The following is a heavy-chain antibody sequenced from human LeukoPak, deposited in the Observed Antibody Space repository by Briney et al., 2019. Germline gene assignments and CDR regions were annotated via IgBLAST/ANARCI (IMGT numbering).Heavy chain of an antibody. CDR1: GGSISSYY. V-gene: IGHV4-4*07. CDR2: IYTSGST. CDR3: ARCYDSSGYYSLGYYYYMDV. J-gene: IGHJ6*03. D-gene: IGHD3-22*01. Sequence: SETLSLTCTVSGGSISSYYWSWIRQPAGKGLEWIGRIYTSGSTNYNPSLKSRVTMSVDTSKNQFSLKLSSVTAADTAVYYCARCYDSSGYYSLGYYYYMDVWGKGTTVTVSS.